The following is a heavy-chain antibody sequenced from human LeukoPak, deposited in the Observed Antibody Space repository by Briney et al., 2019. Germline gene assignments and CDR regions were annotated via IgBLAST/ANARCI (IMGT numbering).Heavy chain of an antibody. CDR3: ARVSGIREVVSDFDY. V-gene: IGHV1-2*02. J-gene: IGHJ4*02. D-gene: IGHD3-22*01. CDR2: INPNSGGT. CDR1: GYTFTGYY. Sequence: GASVKVSCKASGYTFTGYYMHWVRQAPGQGLEWMGWINPNSGGTNYAQKFQGRVTMTRDTSISTAYMELSRLRSDDTAVYYCARVSGIREVVSDFDYWGQGTLVTVSS.